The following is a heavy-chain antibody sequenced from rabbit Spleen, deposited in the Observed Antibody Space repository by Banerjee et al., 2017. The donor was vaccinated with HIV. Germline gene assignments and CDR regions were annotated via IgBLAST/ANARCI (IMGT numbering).Heavy chain of an antibody. J-gene: IGHJ6*01. Sequence: QQQLEESGGGLVKPRGTLTLTCSASGFSFSTGYYMCWDRQAPGKGLESIACIYGGVVGSTYYATWAKGRFTISKTSSTTVTLQMTSLTAADTATYFCARAGYAGYGYANFRDYYGMDLWGQGTLVTVS. D-gene: IGHD6-1*01. CDR3: ARAGYAGYGYANFRDYYGMDL. CDR2: IYGGVVGST. CDR1: GFSFSTGYY. V-gene: IGHV1S45*01.